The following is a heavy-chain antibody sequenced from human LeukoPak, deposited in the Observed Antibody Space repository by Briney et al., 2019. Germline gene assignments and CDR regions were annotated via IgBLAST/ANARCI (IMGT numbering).Heavy chain of an antibody. CDR3: ARVAYYYDSKDEAFDY. J-gene: IGHJ4*02. D-gene: IGHD3-22*01. Sequence: SETLSLTCTVSGGSISSSSYYWGWIRQPPGKGLEWIGYIYHSGSTYYNPSLKSRVTISVDRSKNQFSLKLSSVTAADTAVYYCARVAYYYDSKDEAFDYWGQGTLVTVSS. CDR2: IYHSGST. CDR1: GGSISSSSYY. V-gene: IGHV4-30-2*01.